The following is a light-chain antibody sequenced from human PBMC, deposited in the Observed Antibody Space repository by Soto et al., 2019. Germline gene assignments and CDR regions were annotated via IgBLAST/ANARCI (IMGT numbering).Light chain of an antibody. Sequence: QVTWSASCPSAXVGDXASIXXQASQDISNYLNWYQLKPGIAPKLLIYDASNLETGVRSRFSRSGSGTDFTFTISSLQAEAIATYYCHQYDNLPLPFGGGTE. CDR3: HQYDNLPLP. CDR2: DAS. J-gene: IGKJ4*01. CDR1: QDISNY. V-gene: IGKV1-33*01.